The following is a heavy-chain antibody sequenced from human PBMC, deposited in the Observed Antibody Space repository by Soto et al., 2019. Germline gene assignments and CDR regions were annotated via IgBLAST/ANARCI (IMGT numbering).Heavy chain of an antibody. V-gene: IGHV4-30-4*01. CDR2: IYYSGST. Sequence: TLSLTCTVSGGSISSGDYYWSWIRQPPGKGLEWIGYIYYSGSTYYNPSLKSRVTISVDTSKNQFSLKLSSVTAADTAVYYCARFQKERFLEWYNYGSFDYWGQGTLVTVSS. D-gene: IGHD3-3*01. CDR1: GGSISSGDYY. CDR3: ARFQKERFLEWYNYGSFDY. J-gene: IGHJ4*02.